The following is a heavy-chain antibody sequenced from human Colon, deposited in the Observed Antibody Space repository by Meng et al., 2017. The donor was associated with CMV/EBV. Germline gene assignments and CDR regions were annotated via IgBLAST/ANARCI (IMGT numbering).Heavy chain of an antibody. CDR2: ISSSGSTI. Sequence: GGSLRLSCAASGFTFSSYSMNWVRQAPGKGLEWVSYISSSGSTIYYADSVKGRFTIFRDNAKNSLYLQLNSLRAEDTAVYYCAREGLSAGALRDYLDYWGQGTLVTVSS. CDR3: AREGLSAGALRDYLDY. V-gene: IGHV3-48*04. D-gene: IGHD3-10*01. J-gene: IGHJ4*02. CDR1: GFTFSSYS.